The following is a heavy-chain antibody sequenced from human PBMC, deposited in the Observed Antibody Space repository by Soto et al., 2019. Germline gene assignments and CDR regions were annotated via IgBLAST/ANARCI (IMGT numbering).Heavy chain of an antibody. Sequence: SETLSLTCTVSGGSISSGGYYWSWIRQPPGKGLEWIGYIYYSGSTYYNPSLKSRVTISVDTSKNQFSLKLSSVTAADTAVYYCARGLRDRGVIKRWAPDYYGMDVWGQGTTVTVSS. CDR2: IYYSGST. V-gene: IGHV4-30-4*01. D-gene: IGHD3-10*01. J-gene: IGHJ6*02. CDR1: GGSISSGGYY. CDR3: ARGLRDRGVIKRWAPDYYGMDV.